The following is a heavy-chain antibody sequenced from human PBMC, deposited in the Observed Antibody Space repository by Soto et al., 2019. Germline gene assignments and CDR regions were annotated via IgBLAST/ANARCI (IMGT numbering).Heavy chain of an antibody. CDR3: ARVGTVVVPSPITYYYYYMDV. CDR2: INSDGSST. Sequence: EVQLVESGGGLVQPGGSLRLSCAASGFTFSSYLMHWVRQAPGKGLVWVSRINSDGSSTTYADSVKGRFTISRDNAKNTLSLQMNRLRAEDTAVYYCARVGTVVVPSPITYYYYYMDVWGKGTTVTVSS. V-gene: IGHV3-74*01. D-gene: IGHD2-2*01. CDR1: GFTFSSYL. J-gene: IGHJ6*03.